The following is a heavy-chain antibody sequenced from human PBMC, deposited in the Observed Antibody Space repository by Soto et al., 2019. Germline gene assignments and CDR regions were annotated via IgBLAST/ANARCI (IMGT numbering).Heavy chain of an antibody. Sequence: XGSLTLFCAASGFTFRSLTMNWVRQAPGKGLEWVSTISSNIAYIYYTDALRGRFTISRDNAKNSLHLQMNSLRAEDTAVYYCTRDESRDSSARGWFDPWGPGTLVTVSS. J-gene: IGHJ5*02. CDR2: ISSNIAYI. D-gene: IGHD6-13*01. CDR1: GFTFRSLT. CDR3: TRDESRDSSARGWFDP. V-gene: IGHV3-21*01.